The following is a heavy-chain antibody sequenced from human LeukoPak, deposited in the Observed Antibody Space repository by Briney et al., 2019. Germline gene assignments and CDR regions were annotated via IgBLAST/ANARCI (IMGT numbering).Heavy chain of an antibody. J-gene: IGHJ3*02. D-gene: IGHD3-16*01. V-gene: IGHV3-33*03. CDR3: ATVLGMGAAFDI. Sequence: GGSLRLSCAASGFTFSSYGMHWVRQAPGKGLEWVAVIWYDGSNKYYVDSVKGRFTISRDNAKNSLYLQMNSLRAADTAVYYCATVLGMGAAFDIWGQGTMVTVSS. CDR1: GFTFSSYG. CDR2: IWYDGSNK.